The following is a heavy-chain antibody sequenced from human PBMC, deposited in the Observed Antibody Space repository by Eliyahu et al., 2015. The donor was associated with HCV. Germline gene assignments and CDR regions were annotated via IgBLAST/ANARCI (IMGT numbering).Heavy chain of an antibody. D-gene: IGHD2-15*01. CDR3: AREYKKDIDDGGYFDY. Sequence: EVQLVESGGGLVQPGGSLRLSCAASGFPFSSYEMNWVRQAPGKGLEWLSYISSRGRTMYYADSVKGRFTISRDNAKNSLYLQMNSLRAEDTAVYYCAREYKKDIDDGGYFDYWGQGTLVTVSS. CDR2: ISSRGRTM. J-gene: IGHJ4*02. CDR1: GFPFSSYE. V-gene: IGHV3-48*03.